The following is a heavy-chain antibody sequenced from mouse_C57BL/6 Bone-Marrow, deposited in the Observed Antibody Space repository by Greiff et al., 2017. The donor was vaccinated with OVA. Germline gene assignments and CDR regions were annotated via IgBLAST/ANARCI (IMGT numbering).Heavy chain of an antibody. CDR2: IDPNSGGT. Sequence: QQSCKASGYTFTSYWMHWVKQRPGRGLEWIGRIDPNSGGTKYNEKFKSKATLTVDKPSSTAYMQLSSLTSEDSAVYYCARSYGNYPYWYFDVWGTGTTVTVSS. J-gene: IGHJ1*03. CDR3: ARSYGNYPYWYFDV. D-gene: IGHD2-1*01. CDR1: GYTFTSYW. V-gene: IGHV1-72*01.